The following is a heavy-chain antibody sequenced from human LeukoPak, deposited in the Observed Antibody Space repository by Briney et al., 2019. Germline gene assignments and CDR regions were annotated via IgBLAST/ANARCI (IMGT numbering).Heavy chain of an antibody. Sequence: KPSETLSLTCTLSGGSLRSYFWSWIRPPAGRGLEGIGRIYTSGSTNYNPSLKSRVTMSVDTSKTQFSLKLSSVTAADTAVYYCARDLGMSIAARGFDPWGEGTLVTVSS. D-gene: IGHD6-6*01. CDR2: IYTSGST. J-gene: IGHJ5*02. CDR3: ARDLGMSIAARGFDP. V-gene: IGHV4-4*07. CDR1: GGSLRSYF.